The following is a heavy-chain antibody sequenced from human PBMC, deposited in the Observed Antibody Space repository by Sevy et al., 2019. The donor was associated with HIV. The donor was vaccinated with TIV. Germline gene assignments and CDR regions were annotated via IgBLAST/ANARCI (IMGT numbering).Heavy chain of an antibody. D-gene: IGHD6-13*01. CDR3: AKDIGYSPQHYFDY. CDR1: GFTFDDYA. V-gene: IGHV3-9*01. Sequence: GGSLRLSCAASGFTFDDYAMHWVRQAPGKGLEWVSGISWNSGSIDYADSVKGRFTISRDNAKNSLYLQMNSLRPEDTALYYCAKDIGYSPQHYFDYWGQGTLVTVSS. J-gene: IGHJ4*02. CDR2: ISWNSGSI.